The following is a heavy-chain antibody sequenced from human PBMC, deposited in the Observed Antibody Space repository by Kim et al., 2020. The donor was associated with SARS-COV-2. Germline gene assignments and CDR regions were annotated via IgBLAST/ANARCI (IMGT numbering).Heavy chain of an antibody. CDR2: IYSGGST. D-gene: IGHD3-9*01. CDR1: GFTVSSNY. V-gene: IGHV3-53*04. Sequence: GGSLRLSCAASGFTVSSNYMSWVRQAPGKGLEWVSVIYSGGSTYYADSVKGRFTISRHNSKNTLYLQMNSLRAEDTAVYYCARGSGSRYFDWFGHYGMDVWGQGTTVTVSS. CDR3: ARGSGSRYFDWFGHYGMDV. J-gene: IGHJ6*02.